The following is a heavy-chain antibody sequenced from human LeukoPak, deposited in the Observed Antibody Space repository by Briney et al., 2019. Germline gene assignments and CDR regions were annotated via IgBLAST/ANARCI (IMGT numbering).Heavy chain of an antibody. J-gene: IGHJ4*02. CDR2: ISSNGGST. V-gene: IGHV3-64*01. CDR1: GFTFSSYA. D-gene: IGHD4-23*01. Sequence: GGSLRLSCAASGFTFSSYAMHWVRQAPGKGLEYVSAISSNGGSTYYANSVKGRFTISRDNSKNTLYLQMNSLRAEDTAVYYCARQNYGSNDYWGQGTLVTVSS. CDR3: ARQNYGSNDY.